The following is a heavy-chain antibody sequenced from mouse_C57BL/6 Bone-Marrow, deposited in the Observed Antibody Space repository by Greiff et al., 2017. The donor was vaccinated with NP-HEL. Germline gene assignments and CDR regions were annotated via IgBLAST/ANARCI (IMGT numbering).Heavy chain of an antibody. V-gene: IGHV1-82*01. Sequence: VQLQQSGPELVKPGASVKISCKASGYAFSSSWMNWVKQRPGKGLEWIGRIYPGDGDTNYNGKFKGKATLTADKSSSTAYMQLSSLTSEDSAVYYCARVYYYGSSLYAMDYWGQGTPVTVSS. CDR3: ARVYYYGSSLYAMDY. CDR2: IYPGDGDT. J-gene: IGHJ4*01. D-gene: IGHD1-1*01. CDR1: GYAFSSSW.